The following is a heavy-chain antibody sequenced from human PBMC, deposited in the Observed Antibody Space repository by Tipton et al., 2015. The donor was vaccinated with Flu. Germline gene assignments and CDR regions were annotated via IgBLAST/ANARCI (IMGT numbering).Heavy chain of an antibody. CDR1: GGSISSYY. CDR2: IYTSGST. Sequence: TLSLTCTVSGGSISSYYWSWIRQPAGKGLEWIGRIYTSGSTNYNPSLKSRVTMSVDTSKNQFSLKLTSVSAADTAVYYCAKSGSYLEYLQHWGQGTLGTVSS. V-gene: IGHV4-4*07. CDR3: AKSGSYLEYLQH. J-gene: IGHJ1*01. D-gene: IGHD1-26*01.